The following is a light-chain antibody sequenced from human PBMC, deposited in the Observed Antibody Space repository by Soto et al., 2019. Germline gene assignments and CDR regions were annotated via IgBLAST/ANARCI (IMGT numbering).Light chain of an antibody. CDR3: QQYTKQPFS. CDR1: QSVSSN. Sequence: EIVMTQSPVPLSVSPGARATLSCRASQSVSSNLAWYQQKPGQAPSLLISDASTRATGIPARFSGSGSGTEFTLTVSSLQSEDFAVYYCQQYTKQPFSSGLATPLE. CDR2: DAS. V-gene: IGKV3-15*01. J-gene: IGKJ5*01.